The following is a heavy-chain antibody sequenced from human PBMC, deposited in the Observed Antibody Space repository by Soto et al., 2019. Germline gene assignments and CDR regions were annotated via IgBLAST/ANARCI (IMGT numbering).Heavy chain of an antibody. CDR2: ISYDGSNK. CDR3: AKGGRWNYRYFDY. Sequence: GGSLRLSCAASGFTFSSYGMHWVRQAPGKGLEWVAVISYDGSNKYYADSVKGRFTISRDNSKNTLYLQMNSLRAEDTAVYYCAKGGRWNYRYFDYWGRGTLVTVSS. J-gene: IGHJ4*02. V-gene: IGHV3-30*18. D-gene: IGHD1-7*01. CDR1: GFTFSSYG.